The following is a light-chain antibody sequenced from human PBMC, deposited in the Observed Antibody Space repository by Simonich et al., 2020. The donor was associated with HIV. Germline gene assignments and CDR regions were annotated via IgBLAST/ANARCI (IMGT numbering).Light chain of an antibody. CDR3: SSYTSSSTVV. J-gene: IGLJ2*01. CDR2: DVS. CDR1: SSDVGGYNY. Sequence: QSALTQPASVSGSPGQSIPISCTGTSSDVGGYNYVSWYQHHPGKAPKLMIYDVSKRPSGVSNRFSGSKSGNTASLTISGLQAEDEADYCCSSYTSSSTVVFGGGTKLTVL. V-gene: IGLV2-14*03.